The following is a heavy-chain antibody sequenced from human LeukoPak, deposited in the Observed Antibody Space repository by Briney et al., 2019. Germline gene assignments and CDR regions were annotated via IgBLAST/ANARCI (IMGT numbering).Heavy chain of an antibody. CDR3: AKDKWELLQYYFDY. J-gene: IGHJ4*02. CDR2: ISGSGGST. V-gene: IGHV3-23*01. CDR1: GFTFSNAW. Sequence: AGGSRRLSCAASGFTFSNAWMSGVPKAPGKGLDWVSAISGSGGSTYYADSVKGRFTISRDNSKNTLYLQMNSLRAEDTAVYYCAKDKWELLQYYFDYWGQGTLVTVSS. D-gene: IGHD1-26*01.